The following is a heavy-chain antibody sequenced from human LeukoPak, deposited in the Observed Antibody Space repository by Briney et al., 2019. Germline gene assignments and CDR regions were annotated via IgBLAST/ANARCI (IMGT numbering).Heavy chain of an antibody. J-gene: IGHJ3*02. CDR2: INPNSGGT. V-gene: IGHV1-2*02. CDR1: GYTFTGYY. D-gene: IGHD3-10*01. CDR3: ARETTMVRGVIIVAIDAFDI. Sequence: ASVKVSCKASGYTFTGYYMHWVRQAPGQGLEWMGWINPNSGGTNYAQKFQGRVTMTRDTSISTAYMELSRLRSDDTAMYYCARETTMVRGVIIVAIDAFDIWGQGTMVTVSS.